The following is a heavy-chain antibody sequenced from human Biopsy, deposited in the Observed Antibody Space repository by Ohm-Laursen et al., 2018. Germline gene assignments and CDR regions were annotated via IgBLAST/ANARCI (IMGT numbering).Heavy chain of an antibody. D-gene: IGHD1-26*01. CDR1: SYTFTDYN. CDR3: ARDALGGGSYRFFY. J-gene: IGHJ4*02. CDR2: IIPILRTT. V-gene: IGHV1-69*08. Sequence: SSVKVSCKASSYTFTDYNIHWMRQAPGQGLEWMGRIIPILRTTAYAQKFQGRVTITADESTSTAYMELSSLRSDDTAVYYCARDALGGGSYRFFYWGQGSLVTVSS.